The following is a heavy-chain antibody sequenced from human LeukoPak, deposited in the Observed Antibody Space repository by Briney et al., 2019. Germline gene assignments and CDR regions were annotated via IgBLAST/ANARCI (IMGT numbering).Heavy chain of an antibody. V-gene: IGHV3-21*01. CDR3: VREDGHWYVDI. Sequence: GGSLRLSRAASGLPVSVYSMDWVRQAPGKGLECVSSISATSAYIYYADSVKGRFTTYRDISANSVYLEISNLRAEDTAVYNCVREDGHWYVDIWGRGTLVTVSS. CDR2: ISATSAYI. CDR1: GLPVSVYS. J-gene: IGHJ2*01.